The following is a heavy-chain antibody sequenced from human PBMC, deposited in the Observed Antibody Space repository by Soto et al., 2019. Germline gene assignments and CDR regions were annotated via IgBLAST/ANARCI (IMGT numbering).Heavy chain of an antibody. CDR3: ARVPHIRGQLAPFDY. V-gene: IGHV1-18*01. CDR1: GYTFTSYG. D-gene: IGHD6-6*01. Sequence: QVQLVQSGAEVKKPGASVKVSCKASGYTFTSYGISWVRQAPGQGLEWMGRISAYNGNTNYAQKLQGRVTMTTDTSTSTAYMELRSLRSDDTAVYYCARVPHIRGQLAPFDYWGQGTLVTVSS. CDR2: ISAYNGNT. J-gene: IGHJ4*02.